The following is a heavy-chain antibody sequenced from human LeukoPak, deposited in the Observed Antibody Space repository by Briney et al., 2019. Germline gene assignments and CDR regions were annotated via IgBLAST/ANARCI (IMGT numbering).Heavy chain of an antibody. CDR1: NGSVRSYY. Sequence: PSETLSLTCTVSNGSVRSYYWSWVRQSPGKGLEWIGYFYYSGSTNYNPSPKSRVTISIHTSRNQFSLMLSSVTAADTAMYYCARYYDRTGFDYWGQGTLVTVSS. CDR3: ARYYDRTGFDY. V-gene: IGHV4-59*08. D-gene: IGHD3-16*01. CDR2: FYYSGST. J-gene: IGHJ4*02.